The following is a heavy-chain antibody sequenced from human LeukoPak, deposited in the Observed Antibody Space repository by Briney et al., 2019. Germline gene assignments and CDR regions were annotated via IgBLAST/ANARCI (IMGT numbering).Heavy chain of an antibody. CDR2: ISSSSTYI. D-gene: IGHD2-2*01. CDR3: ARAYCSSTRCSYYFDS. Sequence: GGSLRLSCAASGFTFDSYGMNWVRQAPGKGLEWISSISSSSTYIYYADSVKGRFTISRDNAKNSLYLQMNSLRAGDTAVYYCARAYCSSTRCSYYFDSWGQGTLVTVSS. CDR1: GFTFDSYG. J-gene: IGHJ4*02. V-gene: IGHV3-21*01.